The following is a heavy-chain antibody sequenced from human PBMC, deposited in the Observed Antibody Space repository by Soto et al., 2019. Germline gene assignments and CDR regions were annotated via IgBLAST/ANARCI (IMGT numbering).Heavy chain of an antibody. CDR2: ISYDGSNK. V-gene: IGHV3-30-3*01. CDR1: GFTFSSYA. Sequence: GGSLRLSCAASGFTFSSYAMHWVRQAPGKGLEWVAVISYDGSNKYYADYVKGRFTISRDNSKNTLYLQMNSLRAEDTVVYYCARVKDYGDPVGYYYGMDVWGQGTTVTVSS. D-gene: IGHD4-17*01. J-gene: IGHJ6*02. CDR3: ARVKDYGDPVGYYYGMDV.